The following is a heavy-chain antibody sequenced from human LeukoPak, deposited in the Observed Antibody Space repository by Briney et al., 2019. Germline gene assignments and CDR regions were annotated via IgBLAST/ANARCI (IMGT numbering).Heavy chain of an antibody. J-gene: IGHJ5*02. V-gene: IGHV3-23*01. CDR3: ARDRTPTVTTTVDP. Sequence: PGGSLRLSCAASGFTFSSYAMSWVRQAPGKGLELVSAISGSGGSTYYADSVKGRFTISRDNSKNTLYLQMNSLRAEDTAVYYCARDRTPTVTTTVDPGFKGTLGNVSS. CDR1: GFTFSSYA. CDR2: ISGSGGST. D-gene: IGHD4-17*01.